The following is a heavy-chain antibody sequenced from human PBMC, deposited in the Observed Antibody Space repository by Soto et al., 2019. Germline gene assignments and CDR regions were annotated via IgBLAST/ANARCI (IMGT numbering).Heavy chain of an antibody. CDR3: ARVPEY. J-gene: IGHJ4*02. D-gene: IGHD2-2*01. Sequence: SETLSLTCSVSGDSISSVAHYWAWIRQPPGKGLEWIGYMYHSGSTYYNPSLKSRVTISIDRSKNQFSLKLSSVTAADTAVYYCARVPEYWGQGILVTVSS. V-gene: IGHV4-30-2*01. CDR1: GDSISSVAHY. CDR2: MYHSGST.